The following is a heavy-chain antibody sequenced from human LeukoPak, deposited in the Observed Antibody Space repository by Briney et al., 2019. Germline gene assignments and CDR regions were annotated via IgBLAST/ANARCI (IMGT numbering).Heavy chain of an antibody. CDR3: ASAYYDFWSGYQKTYYYYMDV. V-gene: IGHV1-69*04. Sequence: SVKVSCKASGGTFSSYAISWVRQAPGQGLEWMGRIIPILGIANYAQKFQGRVTITADKSTSTAYMELSSLRSEDTAVYYCASAYYDFWSGYQKTYYYYMDVWGKGTTVTVSS. D-gene: IGHD3-3*01. J-gene: IGHJ6*03. CDR2: IIPILGIA. CDR1: GGTFSSYA.